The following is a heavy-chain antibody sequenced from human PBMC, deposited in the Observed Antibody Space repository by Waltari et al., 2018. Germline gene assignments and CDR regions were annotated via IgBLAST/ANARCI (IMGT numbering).Heavy chain of an antibody. V-gene: IGHV3-30-3*01. CDR3: ARDFLVTSTTSVY. CDR2: ISYDGSNK. J-gene: IGHJ4*02. D-gene: IGHD2-2*01. Sequence: QVQLVESGGGVVQPGRSLRLSCAASGFTFSSYAMHWVRQAPGKGLGWVAVISYDGSNKYYADSVKGRFTISRDNSKNTLYLQMNSLRAEDTAVYYCARDFLVTSTTSVYWGQGTLVTVSS. CDR1: GFTFSSYA.